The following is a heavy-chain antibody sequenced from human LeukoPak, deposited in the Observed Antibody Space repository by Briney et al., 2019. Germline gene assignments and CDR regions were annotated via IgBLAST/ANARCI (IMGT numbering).Heavy chain of an antibody. CDR1: GFTFRDYW. D-gene: IGHD2-8*02. Sequence: GGSLRLSCAASGFTFRDYWMHWVRQVPGKGLLWVSHINSDGSITDYADSVKGRFTISRDNARNTLSQQMDSLRVEDTAVYYCARNPTGDYDYWGQGALVTVSS. J-gene: IGHJ4*02. CDR2: INSDGSIT. CDR3: ARNPTGDYDY. V-gene: IGHV3-74*01.